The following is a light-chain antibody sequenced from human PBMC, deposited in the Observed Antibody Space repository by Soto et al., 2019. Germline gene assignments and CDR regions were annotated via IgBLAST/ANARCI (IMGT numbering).Light chain of an antibody. CDR2: EVN. CDR1: SSDVGGHNY. Sequence: QAVVTQPASVSGSPGQSITISCTGTSSDVGGHNYVSWYQQHPGKAPKLMIYEVNNRPSGVSDRFSGSKAGNTASLTISGLQAEDEADYYCSSFTSSTTLVVFGGGTKLTVL. V-gene: IGLV2-14*01. J-gene: IGLJ2*01. CDR3: SSFTSSTTLVV.